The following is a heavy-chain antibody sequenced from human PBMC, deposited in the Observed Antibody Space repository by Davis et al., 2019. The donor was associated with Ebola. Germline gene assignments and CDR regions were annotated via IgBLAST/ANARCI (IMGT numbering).Heavy chain of an antibody. CDR3: ARRNYYYENF. J-gene: IGHJ4*02. CDR2: IYYLGTT. Sequence: SETLSLTCSVSGGSISSSYYWGWIRQPPGKGLEWIGSIYYLGTTLYNPSLKSRVTMSVDTSKNQFSLELSSVTAADTAIYYCARRNYYYENFWGQGILVTVSS. CDR1: GGSISSSYY. V-gene: IGHV4-39*01. D-gene: IGHD3-22*01.